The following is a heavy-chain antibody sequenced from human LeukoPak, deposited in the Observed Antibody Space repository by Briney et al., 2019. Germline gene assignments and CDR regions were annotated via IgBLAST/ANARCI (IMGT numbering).Heavy chain of an antibody. V-gene: IGHV3-30*04. J-gene: IGHJ4*02. CDR1: GFTFSNYV. CDR2: TSTDGNLK. Sequence: GGSLRLSCAASGFTFSNYVTHWVRQAPGKGLEWVAVTSTDGNLKIYADSVKGRFTISRDNSKNTLYLQMNSLRAEDTAVYYCAKDSSVYYYDSRNCDYWGQGTLVTVSS. CDR3: AKDSSVYYYDSRNCDY. D-gene: IGHD3-22*01.